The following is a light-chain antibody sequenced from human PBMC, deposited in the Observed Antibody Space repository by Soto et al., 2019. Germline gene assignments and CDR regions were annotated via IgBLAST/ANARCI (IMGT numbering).Light chain of an antibody. CDR3: LQHYNYPPT. Sequence: DIQMTQSPSSLSASVGDRVTITCRASQGIRTDLVWYQQKPGKAPKRLIYGASSLQSGVPSRFSGSGSGTEFTLTVSSLQPDDFATYYCLQHYNYPPTFGPGTAVEIK. V-gene: IGKV1-17*01. CDR1: QGIRTD. J-gene: IGKJ1*01. CDR2: GAS.